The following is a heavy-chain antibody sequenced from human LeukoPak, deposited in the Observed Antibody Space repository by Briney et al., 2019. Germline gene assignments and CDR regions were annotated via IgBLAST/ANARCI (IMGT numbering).Heavy chain of an antibody. CDR3: ARMMTGY. J-gene: IGHJ4*02. V-gene: IGHV3-30-3*01. CDR1: GFTFSSYA. D-gene: IGHD3-16*01. Sequence: GGSLRLSCAASGFTFSSYAMHWVRQAPGKGLEWVAVISYDGSNKYYADSVKGRFTISRDNSKNTLYLQMNSLRAEDTAVYYCARMMTGYWGQGTLVTVSS. CDR2: ISYDGSNK.